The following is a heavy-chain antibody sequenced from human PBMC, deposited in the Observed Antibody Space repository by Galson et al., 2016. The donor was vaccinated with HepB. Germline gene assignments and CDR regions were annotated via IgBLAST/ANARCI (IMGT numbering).Heavy chain of an antibody. D-gene: IGHD6-19*01. CDR3: AHRPSYSSGLTPLFDY. Sequence: PALVKPTQTLTLTCTFSGFSLGTSGVGVGWIRQPPGKALEWLALIYWNDDKRYSPSLKSRLTITKDTSKNQVVLTVTNMDPVDTATYYGAHRPSYSSGLTPLFDYWGQGTTVTVSS. V-gene: IGHV2-5*01. CDR2: IYWNDDK. CDR1: GFSLGTSGVG. J-gene: IGHJ4*03.